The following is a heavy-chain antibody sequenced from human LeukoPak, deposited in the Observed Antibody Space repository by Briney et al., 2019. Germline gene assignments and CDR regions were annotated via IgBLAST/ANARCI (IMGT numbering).Heavy chain of an antibody. V-gene: IGHV5-51*01. CDR2: IYPADSDT. CDR1: GYSFTNYW. J-gene: IGHJ3*02. Sequence: GESLKISCKGSGYSFTNYWIGWVRQMPGKGLEWMGIIYPADSDTRYSPFFQGQVTISADKSISTAYLQWSSLKASDTATYYCTRQHIHAFEIWGQGTMVTVSS. CDR3: TRQHIHAFEI.